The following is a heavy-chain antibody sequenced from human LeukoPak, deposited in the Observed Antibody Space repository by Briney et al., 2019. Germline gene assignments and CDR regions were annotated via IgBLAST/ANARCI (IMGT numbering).Heavy chain of an antibody. J-gene: IGHJ3*02. CDR2: ISAYNGNT. D-gene: IGHD3-9*01. Sequence: GASVKVSCKASGYTFTSYGISWVRQAPGQGPEWMGWISAYNGNTNYAQKLQGRVTMTTDTSTSTAYMELRSLRSDDTAVYYCARELYYDILTGAHGAFDIWGQGTMVTVSS. CDR1: GYTFTSYG. V-gene: IGHV1-18*04. CDR3: ARELYYDILTGAHGAFDI.